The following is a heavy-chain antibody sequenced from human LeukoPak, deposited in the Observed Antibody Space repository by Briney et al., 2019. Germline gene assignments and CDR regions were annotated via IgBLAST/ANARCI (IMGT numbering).Heavy chain of an antibody. CDR2: INPNSGGT. CDR1: GYTFTGYY. J-gene: IGHJ4*02. CDR3: ARERIYGSGSYFFDY. D-gene: IGHD3-10*01. V-gene: IGHV1-2*02. Sequence: ASVNVSCKASGYTFTGYYMHWVRQAPGQGLDWMGWINPNSGGTNYAQKFQGRVTMTRDTSISTAYMELSRLRSDDTAVYYCARERIYGSGSYFFDYWGQGTLVTVSS.